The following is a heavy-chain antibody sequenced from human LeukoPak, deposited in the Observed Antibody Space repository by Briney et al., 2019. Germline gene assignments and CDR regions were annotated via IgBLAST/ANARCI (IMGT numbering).Heavy chain of an antibody. CDR3: AKRTSGSSWYSSDY. CDR2: MSGDATST. Sequence: GGSLRLSCAASRFTFSYFAMNWVRQAPGKGLEWVSTMSGDATSTYYADSVKGRFTISRDNSKNTLYLQMNSLRAEDTAVYYCAKRTSGSSWYSSDYWGQGTLVTVSS. V-gene: IGHV3-23*01. CDR1: RFTFSYFA. D-gene: IGHD6-13*01. J-gene: IGHJ4*02.